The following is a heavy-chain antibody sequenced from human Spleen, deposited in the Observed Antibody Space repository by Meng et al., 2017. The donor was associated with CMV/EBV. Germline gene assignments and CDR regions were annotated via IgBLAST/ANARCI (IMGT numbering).Heavy chain of an antibody. CDR3: ARALFTYSSGWSRF. D-gene: IGHD6-19*01. CDR2: IYDNGRTT. V-gene: IGHV3-23*03. Sequence: SGFNFRNYALGWVRQATGKGLQWVSLIYDNGRTTFYRDSVKGRFTISRDNSRNILYLQMDSLRAEDTAVYYCARALFTYSSGWSRFWGQGSLVTVSS. J-gene: IGHJ4*02. CDR1: GFNFRNYA.